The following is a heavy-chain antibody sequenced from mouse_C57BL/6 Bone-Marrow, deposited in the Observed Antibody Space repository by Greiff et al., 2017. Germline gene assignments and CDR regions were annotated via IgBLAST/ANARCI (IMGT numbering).Heavy chain of an antibody. V-gene: IGHV1-55*01. CDR3: ARKKEYYAHHYDMDY. D-gene: IGHD1-1*01. J-gene: IGHJ4*01. CDR2: IYPGSGST. CDR1: GYTFTSYW. Sequence: QVQLQQPGAELVKPGASVKMSCKASGYTFTSYWITWVKQRPGQGLEWIGDIYPGSGSTNYNEKFKSKATLTVDTSSSTAYMQLSSLTSEDSAVYYCARKKEYYAHHYDMDYWGQGTSVTVSS.